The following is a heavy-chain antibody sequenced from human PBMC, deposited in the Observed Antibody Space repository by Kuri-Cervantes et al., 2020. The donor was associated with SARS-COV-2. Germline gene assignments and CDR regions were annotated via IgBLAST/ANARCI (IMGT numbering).Heavy chain of an antibody. D-gene: IGHD6-13*01. V-gene: IGHV4-61*01. Sequence: SDTLTHTCTVSGGPVSSGSYYWSWIRQPPGKGLEWIGYIYYTGSTNYSPSLKSRVTISVDTSKNPFSLKLSSVTAADTAVYYCARVAAGTIEDYCYGMDVWGQGTTVTVSS. CDR1: GGPVSSGSYY. CDR2: IYYTGST. J-gene: IGHJ6*02. CDR3: ARVAAGTIEDYCYGMDV.